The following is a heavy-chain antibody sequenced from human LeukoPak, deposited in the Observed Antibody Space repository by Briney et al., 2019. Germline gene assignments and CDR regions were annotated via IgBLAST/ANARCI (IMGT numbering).Heavy chain of an antibody. CDR3: AREPTTIAAADY. J-gene: IGHJ4*02. D-gene: IGHD6-13*01. CDR2: IYYSGST. Sequence: SETLSLTCTVSGGSISSSSYYWGWIRQPPGKGLEWIGSIYYSGSTYYNPSLKSRATISVDTSKNQFSLKLSSVTAADTAVYYCAREPTTIAAADYWGQGTLVTVSS. V-gene: IGHV4-39*07. CDR1: GGSISSSSYY.